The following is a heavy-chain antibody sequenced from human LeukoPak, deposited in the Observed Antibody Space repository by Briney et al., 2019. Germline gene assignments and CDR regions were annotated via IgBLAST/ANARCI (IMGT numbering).Heavy chain of an antibody. CDR1: GFIFEDYT. J-gene: IGHJ5*02. V-gene: IGHV3-43*01. CDR2: VNWHGTT. D-gene: IGHD3-22*01. Sequence: GGSLRLSFAASGFIFEDYTMHWVRQVPGKTLEWVSLVNWHGTTYYADSLKGRFTISRDNSKNSLYLQMDSLRTEDTAFYYCAKDLTYESSGSVIDTWGLGTLVTVSS. CDR3: AKDLTYESSGSVIDT.